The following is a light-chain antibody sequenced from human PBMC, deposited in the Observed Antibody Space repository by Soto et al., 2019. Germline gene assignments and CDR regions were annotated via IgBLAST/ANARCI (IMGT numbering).Light chain of an antibody. CDR1: TSNIGKNT. CDR2: YDD. V-gene: IGLV1-36*01. CDR3: GVWDDSLNGWV. Sequence: QPVLTQPPSVSEGRGQRVTISCSGSTSNIGKNTVNWYQQLPGEAPKLFIYYDDLLASGVSDRFSGSKSGTSASLAISGLQSEDEADYYCGVWDDSLNGWVFGGGTKVTVL. J-gene: IGLJ3*02.